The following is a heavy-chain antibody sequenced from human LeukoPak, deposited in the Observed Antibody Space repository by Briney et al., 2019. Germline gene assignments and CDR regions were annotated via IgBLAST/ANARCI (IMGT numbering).Heavy chain of an antibody. CDR2: INHSGST. CDR1: GGSFSGYY. CDR3: TRDLYYYDSSGLD. Sequence: PSETLSLTCAVYGGSFSGYYCSWIRQPPGKGLEWIGEINHSGSTNYNPSLKSRVTISVDTSKNQFSLKLSSVTAADTAVYYCTRDLYYYDSSGLDWGLGTLVTVSS. V-gene: IGHV4-34*01. D-gene: IGHD3-22*01. J-gene: IGHJ4*02.